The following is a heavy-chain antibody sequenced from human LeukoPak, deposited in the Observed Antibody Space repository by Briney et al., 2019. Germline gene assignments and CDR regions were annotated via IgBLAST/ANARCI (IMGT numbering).Heavy chain of an antibody. CDR2: IYHSGGT. CDR3: ARKHGAAAFFDY. CDR1: GGSISSSDW. D-gene: IGHD6-13*01. J-gene: IGHJ4*02. Sequence: SGTLSLTCAVSGGSISSSDWWSWVRQPPGKGLEWIGEIYHSGGTNYNPSLKSRVTISVDKSKNQFSLKLSSVTAADTAVYYCARKHGAAAFFDYWGQGTLVTVSS. V-gene: IGHV4-4*02.